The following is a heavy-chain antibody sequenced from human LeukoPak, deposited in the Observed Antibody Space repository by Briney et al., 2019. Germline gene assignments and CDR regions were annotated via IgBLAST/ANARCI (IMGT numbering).Heavy chain of an antibody. CDR3: ARDLGGAAAGTPFDY. V-gene: IGHV3-7*01. D-gene: IGHD6-13*01. CDR1: GFTFSSYW. CDR2: IKQDGSEK. Sequence: GGSLRLSCAASGFTFSSYWMSWVRQAPGKGLEWVANIKQDGSEKYYVDSVKGRFTISRDNAKNSLYLQMNSLRAEDTAVYYCARDLGGAAAGTPFDYWGQGTLVTVSS. J-gene: IGHJ4*02.